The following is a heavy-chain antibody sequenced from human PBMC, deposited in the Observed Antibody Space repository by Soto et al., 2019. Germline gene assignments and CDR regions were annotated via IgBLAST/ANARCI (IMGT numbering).Heavy chain of an antibody. Sequence: QVQLVQSGAEVKKPGSSVKVSCKASGGTFSSYAISWVRQAPGQGLEWMGGIIPIFGTANYAQKFQGRVTITADKSTSTAYMELSSLRSEDTAVYYCARGPHYYDSSGYLYFDYSGQGTLVTVSS. J-gene: IGHJ4*02. CDR1: GGTFSSYA. D-gene: IGHD3-22*01. CDR3: ARGPHYYDSSGYLYFDY. V-gene: IGHV1-69*06. CDR2: IIPIFGTA.